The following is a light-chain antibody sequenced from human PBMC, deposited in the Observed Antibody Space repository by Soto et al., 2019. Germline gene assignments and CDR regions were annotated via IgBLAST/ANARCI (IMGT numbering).Light chain of an antibody. CDR1: KSISNY. CDR3: HQTYSAPLT. Sequence: DIQMTPSPFSLPASVGDRVNITCRASKSISNYLNWYQQKPGRAPSLLRHGASSLQGGGPSRFSGIGSGTEFTLTISSLQPEDFTTYYCHQTYSAPLTVGGGTKVEI. J-gene: IGKJ4*01. V-gene: IGKV1-39*01. CDR2: GAS.